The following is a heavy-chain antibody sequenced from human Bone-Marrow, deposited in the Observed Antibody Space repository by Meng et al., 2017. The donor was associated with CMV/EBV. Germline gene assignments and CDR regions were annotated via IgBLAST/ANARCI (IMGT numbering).Heavy chain of an antibody. J-gene: IGHJ4*02. CDR3: ARGRGLEFWFGF. CDR2: INPNSGGT. V-gene: IGHV1-2*02. D-gene: IGHD5-24*01. CDR1: GYTFTGYY. Sequence: ASVKVSCKASGYTFTGYYMHGVRQAPGQGLEWMGWINPNSGGTNYAQKFQGRVNMTRDTSISTAYMELSRLRSDDTAVYYCARGRGLEFWFGFWGQGTLVTVSS.